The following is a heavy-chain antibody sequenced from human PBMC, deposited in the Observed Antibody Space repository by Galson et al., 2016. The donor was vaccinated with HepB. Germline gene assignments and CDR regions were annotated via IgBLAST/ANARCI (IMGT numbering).Heavy chain of an antibody. V-gene: IGHV4-34*01. CDR2: ISHSGST. CDR3: ASEPMGASVFDY. Sequence: SETLSLTCAVYGGSFSDYSWTWIRQPPGKGLEWIGEISHSGSTNYNPSLKSRVTISLDTSKTQFSLKLSSVTAADTAVYYCASEPMGASVFDYWGQGTLVTVSS. D-gene: IGHD1-26*01. CDR1: GGSFSDYS. J-gene: IGHJ4*02.